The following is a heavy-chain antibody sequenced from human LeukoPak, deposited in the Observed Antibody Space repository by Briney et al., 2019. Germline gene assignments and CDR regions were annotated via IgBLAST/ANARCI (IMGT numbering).Heavy chain of an antibody. CDR3: ARHGADLWFGELQGSYYFDY. CDR2: IYYSGST. Sequence: PSETLSLTCTVAGGSISSSDYYWGWIRQPPGKGLEWIGTIYYSGSTYYNPSLKSRVTISVDTSKNQFSLKLSSVTAADTAVYYCARHGADLWFGELQGSYYFDYWGQGTLVTVSS. J-gene: IGHJ4*02. V-gene: IGHV4-39*01. CDR1: GGSISSSDYY. D-gene: IGHD3-10*01.